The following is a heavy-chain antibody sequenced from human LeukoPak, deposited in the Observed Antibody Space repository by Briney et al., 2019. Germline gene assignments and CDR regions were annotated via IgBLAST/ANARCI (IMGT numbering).Heavy chain of an antibody. CDR1: GYIFSNYW. J-gene: IGHJ4*02. CDR3: ARQSHLTGGYFDY. D-gene: IGHD7-27*01. Sequence: GESLKISCKGSGYIFSNYWIGWVRQMPGKGLECMGIIYPGDSETRYSPSLQGQVTISADKSISTAYLQWSSLEASDTAMYYCARQSHLTGGYFDYWGQGALVTVSS. V-gene: IGHV5-51*01. CDR2: IYPGDSET.